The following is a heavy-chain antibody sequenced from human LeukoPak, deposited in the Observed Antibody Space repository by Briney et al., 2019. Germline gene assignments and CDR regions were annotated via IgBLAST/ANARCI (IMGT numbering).Heavy chain of an antibody. V-gene: IGHV3-7*01. D-gene: IGHD2-21*02. CDR3: TSWGDTTAEYFQR. CDR2: INPDGRDT. J-gene: IGHJ1*01. CDR1: GFTFNRCW. Sequence: GGSLRLSCVVSGFTFNRCWMNWVRQAPGKGLEWVAHINPDGRDTYYVDSVKGRFTISRDNAQNSMYLQMNSLRVEDTAVYYRTSWGDTTAEYFQRWGQGTLVTVSS.